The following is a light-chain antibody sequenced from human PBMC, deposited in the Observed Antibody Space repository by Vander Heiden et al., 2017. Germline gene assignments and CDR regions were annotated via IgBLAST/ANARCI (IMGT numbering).Light chain of an antibody. CDR2: DAS. CDR3: QQYDNLPLT. CDR1: QVISKY. J-gene: IGKJ4*01. V-gene: IGKV1-33*01. Sequence: DIQMTQSPSSLSASVGDSVTITCQASQVISKYLNWYQQKPGKAPKLLIYDASNLETGVPSRLSGSGSGTDFTFTISSLHPEDIATYYCQQYDNLPLTFGGGTKVEIK.